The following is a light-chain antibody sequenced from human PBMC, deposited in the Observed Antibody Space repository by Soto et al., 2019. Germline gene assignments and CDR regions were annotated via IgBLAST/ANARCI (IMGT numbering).Light chain of an antibody. J-gene: IGKJ1*01. Sequence: IVLTQSPATLSLSPGERATLSCRASQSVSSYLAWYQHKPGQAPRLLIYDASNRATGIPARFSGSGSGTDFTLTISSLEPEDFALYYCQQYNSYSWTFGQGTKVEIK. V-gene: IGKV3-11*01. CDR2: DAS. CDR1: QSVSSY. CDR3: QQYNSYSWT.